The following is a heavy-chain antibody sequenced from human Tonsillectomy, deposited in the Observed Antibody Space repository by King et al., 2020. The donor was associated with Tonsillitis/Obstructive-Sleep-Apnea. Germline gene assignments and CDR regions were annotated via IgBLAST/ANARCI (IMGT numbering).Heavy chain of an antibody. CDR3: AINWNYVGDAFDI. Sequence: QLVKSGAEVKKPGESLRISCKGSGYSFTSYWISWVRQMPGKGLEWMGRIDPSDSYINYSPSFQGHVTISADKSISTAYLQWSSLKASDTAMYYCAINWNYVGDAFDIWGQGTMVTVSS. CDR2: IDPSDSYI. V-gene: IGHV5-10-1*01. D-gene: IGHD1-7*01. CDR1: GYSFTSYW. J-gene: IGHJ3*02.